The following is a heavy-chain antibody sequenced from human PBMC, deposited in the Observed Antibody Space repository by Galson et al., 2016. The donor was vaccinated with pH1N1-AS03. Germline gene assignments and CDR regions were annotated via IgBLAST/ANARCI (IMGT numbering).Heavy chain of an antibody. CDR2: ISWNSGTF. CDR1: GFNFDNYA. D-gene: IGHD2-21*01. Sequence: SLRLSCAASGFNFDNYAMHWVRQARGKGLEWVSGISWNSGTFDYADSVKGRFTISRDNAKNSLYLQMNGLTADDSALYYCAKSYHGDVFDIWGQGTMVTVSS. CDR3: AKSYHGDVFDI. J-gene: IGHJ3*02. V-gene: IGHV3-9*01.